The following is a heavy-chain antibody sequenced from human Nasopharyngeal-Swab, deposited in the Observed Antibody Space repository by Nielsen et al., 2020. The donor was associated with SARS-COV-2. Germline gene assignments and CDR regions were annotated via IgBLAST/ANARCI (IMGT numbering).Heavy chain of an antibody. CDR2: ISAYNGNT. D-gene: IGHD2-21*01. Sequence: ASVKVSCKDSGYTFTSYGISWVRQAPGQGIEWMGWISAYNGNTNYAQKLQGRVTMTTDTSTSTAYMELRSLRSADTAVYYCARVGIVDHQYGMDVWGQGTTVTVSS. CDR1: GYTFTSYG. J-gene: IGHJ6*02. V-gene: IGHV1-18*01. CDR3: ARVGIVDHQYGMDV.